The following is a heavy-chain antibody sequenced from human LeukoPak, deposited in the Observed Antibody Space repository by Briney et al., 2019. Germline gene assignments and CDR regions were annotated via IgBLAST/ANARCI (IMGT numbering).Heavy chain of an antibody. CDR2: IYYSGST. CDR1: GGSISSSSYY. V-gene: IGHV4-39*01. D-gene: IGHD3-22*01. J-gene: IGHJ4*02. Sequence: PSETLSLTCTVSGGSISSSSYYWGWLRQPPGKGLEWIGSIYYSGSTYYNPSLKSRVTISVDTSKNQFSLKLSSVTAADTAVYYCARGGYYDCSDWGQGTLVTVSS. CDR3: ARGGYYDCSD.